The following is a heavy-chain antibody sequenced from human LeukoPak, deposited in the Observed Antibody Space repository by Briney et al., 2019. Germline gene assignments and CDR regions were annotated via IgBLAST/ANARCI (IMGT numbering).Heavy chain of an antibody. D-gene: IGHD1/OR15-1a*01. CDR1: GGPISTHVSGDSSVYY. J-gene: IGHJ5*02. CDR2: IYYSGST. CDR3: ARLEQTSWFDP. V-gene: IGHV4-31*03. Sequence: SETLSLTCTVSGGPISTHVSGDSSVYYWTWIRQHPGKGLEFIGSIYYSGSTYYNPSLKSRLTVSVDLSENQFSLKLSSVTAADTAVYYCARLEQTSWFDPWGQGTLVIVSS.